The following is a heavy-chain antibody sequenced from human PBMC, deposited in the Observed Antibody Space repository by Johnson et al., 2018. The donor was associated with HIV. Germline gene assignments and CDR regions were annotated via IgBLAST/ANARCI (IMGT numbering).Heavy chain of an antibody. Sequence: VQLVESGGGVVQPGRSLRLSCAASGFTFSSYAMHWVRQAPGKGLEWVSAISGSGGSTYYADSVKGRFTISRDNSKNTLYLQMTSLRAEDTAVYYCARYRGDILTGYTCDALDVWGQGTKVTVS. CDR1: GFTFSSYA. J-gene: IGHJ3*01. CDR3: ARYRGDILTGYTCDALDV. D-gene: IGHD3-9*01. CDR2: ISGSGGST. V-gene: IGHV3-23*04.